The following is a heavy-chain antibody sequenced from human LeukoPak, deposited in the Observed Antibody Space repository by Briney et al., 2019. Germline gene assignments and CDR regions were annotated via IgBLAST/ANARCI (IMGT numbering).Heavy chain of an antibody. J-gene: IGHJ4*02. Sequence: GRSLRLSCAASGFTFDDYAMHWVRQAPGKGLEWVSGISWNSGSIGYADSVKGRFTISRDNAKNSLYLQMNSLRAEDMALYYCAKSNYYDSSGYIDYGGQGTLVTVSS. D-gene: IGHD3-22*01. CDR3: AKSNYYDSSGYIDY. CDR1: GFTFDDYA. CDR2: ISWNSGSI. V-gene: IGHV3-9*03.